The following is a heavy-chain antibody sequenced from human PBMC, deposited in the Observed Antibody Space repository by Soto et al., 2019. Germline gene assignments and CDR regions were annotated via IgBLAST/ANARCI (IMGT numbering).Heavy chain of an antibody. J-gene: IGHJ6*02. D-gene: IGHD2-2*01. CDR2: IIPRSAKS. CDR1: GGTFSSYA. CDR3: AREGLVLVPTTVNSDYYYYAMDV. V-gene: IGHV1-69*13. Sequence: SVKVSCKASGGTFSSYAIIWVRQAPGQGLEWMGGIIPRSAKSNYAQKFEGRVTITADESTSTAYMELSSLRSDDTAVYYCAREGLVLVPTTVNSDYYYYAMDVWGQGTTVTVSS.